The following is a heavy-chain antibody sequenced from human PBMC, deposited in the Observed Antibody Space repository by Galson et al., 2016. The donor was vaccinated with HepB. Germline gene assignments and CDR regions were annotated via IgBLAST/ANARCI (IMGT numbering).Heavy chain of an antibody. CDR1: GFTFSTYA. J-gene: IGHJ1*01. Sequence: SLRLSCASSGFTFSTYAMSWVRQVPGKGLEWVSSVSGSGGTSYADSVKGRFTISRDNSKNTLYLQMNSLRVEDTAVYYCVVGGAPKGYFPHWGQGTLVIVSA. V-gene: IGHV3-23*01. D-gene: IGHD3-16*01. CDR2: VSGSGGT. CDR3: VVGGAPKGYFPH.